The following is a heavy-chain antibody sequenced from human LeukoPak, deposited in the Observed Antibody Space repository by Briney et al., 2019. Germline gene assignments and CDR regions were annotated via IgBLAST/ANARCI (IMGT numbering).Heavy chain of an antibody. CDR2: ISGSGGST. CDR1: GFTFSSYA. CDR3: AKGPFTYCDTLTGCGDSTCFDY. J-gene: IGHJ4*02. Sequence: GGSLRLSCAASGFTFSSYAMSWVRQAPGKGLEWVSAISGSGGSTYYADSVKGRFTISRDNSKNTLYLQMNSLRAEDTAVYYCAKGPFTYCDTLTGCGDSTCFDYWGQGTLVTVSS. D-gene: IGHD3-9*01. V-gene: IGHV3-23*01.